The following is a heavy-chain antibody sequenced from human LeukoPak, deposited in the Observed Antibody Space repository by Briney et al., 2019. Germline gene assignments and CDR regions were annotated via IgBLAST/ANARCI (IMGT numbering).Heavy chain of an antibody. CDR1: GGSISSSSYY. V-gene: IGHV4-39*07. D-gene: IGHD1-20*01. CDR2: IYYSGST. Sequence: SETLSLTCTVSGGSISSSSYYWGWIRQPPGKGLEWIGSIYYSGSTYYNPSLKSRVTISVDTSKNQFSLKLSSVTAADTALYYCARSNWYEYFDNWGQGTLVTVSS. J-gene: IGHJ4*02. CDR3: ARSNWYEYFDN.